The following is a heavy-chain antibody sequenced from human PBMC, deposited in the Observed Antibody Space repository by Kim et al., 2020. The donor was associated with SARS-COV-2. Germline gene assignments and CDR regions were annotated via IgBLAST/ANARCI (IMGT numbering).Heavy chain of an antibody. CDR2: ISGSGRTT. CDR3: AKNGAYYYYYGMDV. CDR1: GFTFSTYA. D-gene: IGHD2-8*01. Sequence: GGSLRLSCAASGFTFSTYAMSWVRQAPGKGLEWVSAISGSGRTTYYADSVKGRFTISRDNSKNTLYLQMNSLRAEDTAVYYCAKNGAYYYYYGMDVWGQGTTVTVSS. J-gene: IGHJ6*02. V-gene: IGHV3-23*01.